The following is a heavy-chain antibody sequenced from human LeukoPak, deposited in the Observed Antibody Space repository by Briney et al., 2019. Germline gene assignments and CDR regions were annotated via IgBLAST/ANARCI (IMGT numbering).Heavy chain of an antibody. CDR3: ATEAGYSYGPSYYFDY. Sequence: ASVKVSRKVSGYTLTELSMHWVRQAPGKGLEWMGGFDPEDGETIYAQKFQGRVTMTEDTSTDTAYMELSSLRSEDTAVYYCATEAGYSYGPSYYFDYWGQGTLVTVSS. D-gene: IGHD5-18*01. CDR1: GYTLTELS. J-gene: IGHJ4*02. V-gene: IGHV1-24*01. CDR2: FDPEDGET.